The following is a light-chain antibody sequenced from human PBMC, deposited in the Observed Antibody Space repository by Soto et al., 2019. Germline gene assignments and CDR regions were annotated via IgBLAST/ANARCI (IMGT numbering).Light chain of an antibody. CDR2: AAS. CDR3: QESSSTPLT. Sequence: DIQMTQSPSSLSASVGDRVTITCRASQSISSYLNRYQQKPGKAPKLLIYAASSLQSGVPSRFRDSGSGTDFTLTISSLQPEDFATYYCQESSSTPLTFGGGTKVEIK. J-gene: IGKJ4*01. CDR1: QSISSY. V-gene: IGKV1-39*01.